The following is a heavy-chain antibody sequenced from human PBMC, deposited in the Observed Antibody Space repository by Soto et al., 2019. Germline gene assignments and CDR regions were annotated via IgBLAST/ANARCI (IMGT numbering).Heavy chain of an antibody. CDR2: ISYDGSNK. J-gene: IGHJ4*02. CDR1: GFTFSSYA. Sequence: QVQLVESGGGVVQPGRSLRLSCAASGFTFSSYAMHWVRQAPGKGLEWVAVISYDGSNKYYADSVKGRFTISRDNSKNTLYLQINSLRSEDTAVYYCSREPHYDFWSGSNYWGQGTLVTVAS. D-gene: IGHD3-3*01. CDR3: SREPHYDFWSGSNY. V-gene: IGHV3-30-3*01.